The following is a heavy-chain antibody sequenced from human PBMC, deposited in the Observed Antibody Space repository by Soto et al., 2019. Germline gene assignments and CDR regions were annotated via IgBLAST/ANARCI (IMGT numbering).Heavy chain of an antibody. CDR1: GGVNLRDYR. J-gene: IGHJ4*02. CDR3: ARGGDGYNFVAVY. Sequence: QVQLVQSGAEVKEPGSSVKVSCKASGGVNLRDYRTTWVRRAPGQGLESMGGIIPKLGSANYAQNFQGRVTITADESTNTVYMELRSLRSDDTAVYYCARGGDGYNFVAVYWGQVTPVTVSS. V-gene: IGHV1-69*01. D-gene: IGHD2-21*01. CDR2: IIPKLGSA.